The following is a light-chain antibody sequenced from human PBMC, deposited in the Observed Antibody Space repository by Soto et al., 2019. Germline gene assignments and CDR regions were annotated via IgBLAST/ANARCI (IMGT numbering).Light chain of an antibody. CDR2: RAS. Sequence: DIVMTQSPATLSVSPGERATLSCTASHYIYSNVAWFQQRPGQAPRLLIYRASTRATGTPARFSGSGSGTEFNLTITSLQSEDFALYYCQQYHNLWTFGQGTKVDIK. V-gene: IGKV3-15*01. J-gene: IGKJ1*01. CDR3: QQYHNLWT. CDR1: HYIYSN.